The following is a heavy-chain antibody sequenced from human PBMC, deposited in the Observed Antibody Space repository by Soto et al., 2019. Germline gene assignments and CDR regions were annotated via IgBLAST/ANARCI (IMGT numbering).Heavy chain of an antibody. V-gene: IGHV3-30-3*01. Sequence: PGGSLRLSCAASGFTFSSYAMHWVRQAPGKGLEWVAIISSDGSNRYYADSVKGRFTISRDNSKNTLYLQMNSLRAEDTAVYYCARIYGDYAAGGFDIWRQGTLVTVSS. J-gene: IGHJ3*02. CDR3: ARIYGDYAAGGFDI. CDR1: GFTFSSYA. D-gene: IGHD4-17*01. CDR2: ISSDGSNR.